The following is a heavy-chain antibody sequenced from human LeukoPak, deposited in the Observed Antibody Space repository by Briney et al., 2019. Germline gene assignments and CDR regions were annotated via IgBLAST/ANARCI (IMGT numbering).Heavy chain of an antibody. J-gene: IGHJ5*02. CDR1: GYTFSSYG. Sequence: ASVKVSCKGSGYTFSSYGISWVRQAPGQGLEWLGLINPSGSSTLYAQKFQGRVTMTRDMSTTTDYMELSSLRSEDTAVYYCARDNSVGDIAWWFDPWDQGTLVTVSS. V-gene: IGHV1-46*01. CDR3: ARDNSVGDIAWWFDP. D-gene: IGHD3-16*02. CDR2: INPSGSST.